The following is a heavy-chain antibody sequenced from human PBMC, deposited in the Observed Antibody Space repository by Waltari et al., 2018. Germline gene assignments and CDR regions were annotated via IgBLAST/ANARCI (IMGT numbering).Heavy chain of an antibody. D-gene: IGHD3-22*01. CDR2: INPNSGGT. V-gene: IGHV1-2*02. Sequence: QVQLVQSGAEVKKPGASVKVSCTASGYTFTGYYMHWVRQAPGQGLEWMGWINPNSGGTNYAQKFQGRVTMTRDTSISTAYMELSRLRSDDTAVYYCARVRDYYDSSGSPYFDYWGQGTLVTVSS. J-gene: IGHJ4*02. CDR1: GYTFTGYY. CDR3: ARVRDYYDSSGSPYFDY.